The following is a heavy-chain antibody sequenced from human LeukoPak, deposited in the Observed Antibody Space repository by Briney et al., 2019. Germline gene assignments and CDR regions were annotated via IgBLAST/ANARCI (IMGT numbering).Heavy chain of an antibody. CDR2: INPTSGDT. CDR3: TRDLTRGGDY. V-gene: IGHV1-2*02. CDR1: GYTLTASY. J-gene: IGHJ4*02. Sequence: ASARVSCKASGYTLTASYMHWVRQAPGQGLEWMGWINPTSGDTRSAQNFQGRLTMARDTSINTGYLELSSLRYDDTAVYYCTRDLTRGGDYWGQGTLVTVSS. D-gene: IGHD7-27*01.